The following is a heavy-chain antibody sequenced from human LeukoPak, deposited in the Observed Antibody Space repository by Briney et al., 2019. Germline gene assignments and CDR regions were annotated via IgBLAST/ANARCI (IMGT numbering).Heavy chain of an antibody. J-gene: IGHJ3*02. CDR1: GFTFSTYN. D-gene: IGHD1-26*01. V-gene: IGHV3-21*01. CDR2: ISSSSNYI. CDR3: ARDVGASAPDAFDI. Sequence: GGSLRLSCAASGFTFSTYNMNWVRQAPGKGLDWVSSISSSSNYIYYADSVKGRFTISRDNAKNSLYLQMNSLRAEDTDVYYCARDVGASAPDAFDIWGQGTMVTVSS.